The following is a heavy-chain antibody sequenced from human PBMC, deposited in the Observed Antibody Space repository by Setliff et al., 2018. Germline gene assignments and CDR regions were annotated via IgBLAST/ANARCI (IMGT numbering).Heavy chain of an antibody. CDR1: GGSISGASIRSYY. CDR2: VYYSGTT. Sequence: PSETLSLTCTVSGGSISGASIRSYYWSWIRQPPGKGLEFIGYVYYSGTTNYDPSLKSRVTISVDTSKNQFSLKLSSVTAADTAIYYCARGGTYRYFDYWGQGTLVTV. CDR3: ARGGTYRYFDY. J-gene: IGHJ4*02. V-gene: IGHV4-61*01.